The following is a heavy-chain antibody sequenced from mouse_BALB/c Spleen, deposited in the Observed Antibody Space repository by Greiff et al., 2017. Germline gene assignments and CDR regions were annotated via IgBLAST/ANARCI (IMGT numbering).Heavy chain of an antibody. Sequence: EVKLMESGGGLVKPGGSLKLSCAASGFTFSSYAMSWVRQTPEKRLEWVATISSGGSTYYPDSVMGRFTTSRDNARNILYLQMSSLRSEDTAMYYCARGDGYCGFAYWGQGTLVTVSA. CDR3: ARGDGYCGFAY. D-gene: IGHD2-3*01. CDR1: GFTFSSYA. V-gene: IGHV5-6-5*01. J-gene: IGHJ3*01. CDR2: ISSGGST.